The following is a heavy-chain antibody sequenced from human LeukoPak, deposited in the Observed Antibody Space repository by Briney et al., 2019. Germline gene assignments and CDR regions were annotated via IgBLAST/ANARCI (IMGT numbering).Heavy chain of an antibody. V-gene: IGHV3-23*01. CDR3: AKVLSGSQDY. CDR2: IGGGGDNT. D-gene: IGHD1-26*01. CDR1: GFTFSSYA. J-gene: IGHJ4*02. Sequence: PGGSLRLSCAASGFTFSSYALSWVRQAPGKGLEWVSTIGGGGDNTYYADSVKGRFTISRENSKNTVYLQMNSLRAEDTAVYDCAKVLSGSQDYWGQGTLVTVFS.